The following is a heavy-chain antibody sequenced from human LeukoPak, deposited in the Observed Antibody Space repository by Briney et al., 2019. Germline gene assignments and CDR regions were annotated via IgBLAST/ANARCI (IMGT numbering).Heavy chain of an antibody. CDR3: AKDGGYCSSTSCHYYYYMDV. Sequence: GGSLRLSCAASGFTFSSYGMHWVRQAPGKGLEWVAFIRYDGSNKYYADSVKGRFTISRDNSKNTLYLQMNSLRAEDKAVYYCAKDGGYCSSTSCHYYYYMDVWGKGTTVTVSS. CDR1: GFTFSSYG. CDR2: IRYDGSNK. J-gene: IGHJ6*03. V-gene: IGHV3-30*02. D-gene: IGHD2-2*03.